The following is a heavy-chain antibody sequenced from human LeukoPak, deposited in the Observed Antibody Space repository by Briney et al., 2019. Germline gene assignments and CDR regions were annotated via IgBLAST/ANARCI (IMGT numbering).Heavy chain of an antibody. CDR2: INPNSGNT. CDR3: ARGSYYYDILTVPDY. D-gene: IGHD3-9*01. CDR1: GYTFTGYY. Sequence: GASVKVSCKASGYTFTGYYMHWVRQAPGQGLEWMGWINPNSGNTGYAQKFQGRVTMTRNTSISTAYMELSSLRSEDTAVYYCARGSYYYDILTVPDYWGQGTLVTVSS. J-gene: IGHJ4*02. V-gene: IGHV1-8*02.